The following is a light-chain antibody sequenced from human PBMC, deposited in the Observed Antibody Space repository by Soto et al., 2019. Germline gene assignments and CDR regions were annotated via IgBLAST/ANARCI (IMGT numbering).Light chain of an antibody. CDR1: QSVTSN. CDR3: QQYNQWPAT. Sequence: EIVMTQSPATLSVSPGERATLSCRASQSVTSNLAWYQQKRGQAPRLLIHTASTRATGVPARFSGSGSGTEFTLTISSLQSEDFAVYYCQQYNQWPATFGLGTRLEIK. V-gene: IGKV3-15*01. J-gene: IGKJ5*01. CDR2: TAS.